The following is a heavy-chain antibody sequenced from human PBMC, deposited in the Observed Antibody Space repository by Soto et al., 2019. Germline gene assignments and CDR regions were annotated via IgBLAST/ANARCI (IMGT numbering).Heavy chain of an antibody. CDR1: GGSVSNYY. CDR3: ARLRSSSWIDY. V-gene: IGHV4-59*02. J-gene: IGHJ4*02. Sequence: QVQLQESGPGLVKPSETLSLTCTVSGGSVSNYYWSWIRQPPGKGLEWIGYIYYSGSTNYNPSLKSRVTISVDTSKNQFSLKLSSVTAADTAIYYCARLRSSSWIDYWGQGTLVTVSS. CDR2: IYYSGST. D-gene: IGHD6-13*01.